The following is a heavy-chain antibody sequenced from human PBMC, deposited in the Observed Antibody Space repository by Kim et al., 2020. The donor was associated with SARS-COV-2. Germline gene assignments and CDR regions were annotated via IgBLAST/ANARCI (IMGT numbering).Heavy chain of an antibody. J-gene: IGHJ4*02. V-gene: IGHV3-21*01. CDR3: AVDSVQGVIRDDY. Sequence: YADSVTGRFTIARDHSKNSLYLQMSSLWSEDTAVYYCAVDSVQGVIRDDYWGQGTLVTVSS. D-gene: IGHD3-10*01.